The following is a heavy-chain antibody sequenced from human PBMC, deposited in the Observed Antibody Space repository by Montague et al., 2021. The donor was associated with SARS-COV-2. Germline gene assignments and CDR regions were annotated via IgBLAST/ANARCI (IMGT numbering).Heavy chain of an antibody. CDR3: ARWGHSSSWLYYYYYGMDV. D-gene: IGHD6-13*01. V-gene: IGHV4-34*01. CDR2: INHSGST. Sequence: SETLSLTCAVYGRSFSGFYWSWIRQPPGGGLEWIAEINHSGSTXXXPSXXXRVTISVDTSKNQFSLKLSSVTAADTAVYYCARWGHSSSWLYYYYYGMDVWGQGTMVTVSS. J-gene: IGHJ6*02. CDR1: GRSFSGFY.